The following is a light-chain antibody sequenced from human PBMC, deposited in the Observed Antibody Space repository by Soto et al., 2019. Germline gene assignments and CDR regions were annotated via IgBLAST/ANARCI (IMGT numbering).Light chain of an antibody. CDR3: SSYTSSSTPV. CDR1: SSDVGGYNY. V-gene: IGLV2-14*01. J-gene: IGLJ2*01. Sequence: QSVLTQPASVYGSPGQSITISCTGTSSDVGGYNYVSWYQQHPGKAPKLMIYEVSNRPSGVSNRFSGSKSGNTASLTISGLQAEDEADYYCSSYTSSSTPVFGGGTKLTVL. CDR2: EVS.